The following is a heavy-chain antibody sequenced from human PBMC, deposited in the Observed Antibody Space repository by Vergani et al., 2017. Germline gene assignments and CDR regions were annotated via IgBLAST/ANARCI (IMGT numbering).Heavy chain of an antibody. J-gene: IGHJ6*02. D-gene: IGHD3-10*01. CDR3: ARVLYGSGSYDYYGMDV. CDR1: GFTFDDYG. V-gene: IGHV3-20*04. Sequence: EVQLVESGGGVVRPGGSLRLSCAASGFTFDDYGMSWVRQAPGKGLEWVSGINWNGGSTGYADSVKGRFTISRDNAKNSLYLQMNSLRAEDTALYYCARVLYGSGSYDYYGMDVWGQGTTVTVSS. CDR2: INWNGGST.